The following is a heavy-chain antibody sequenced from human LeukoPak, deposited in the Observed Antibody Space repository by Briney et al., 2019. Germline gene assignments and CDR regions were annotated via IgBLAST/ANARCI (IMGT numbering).Heavy chain of an antibody. CDR3: ARHGSVMPYYFDY. J-gene: IGHJ4*02. CDR1: GSRFTSYW. Sequence: GASLQISCKGSGSRFTSYWIGWVRQMPGKGLEWMGIIYPGDSDTRYSPSFQGQVTISADKSISTAYLQWSSLKASDTAVYYCARHGSVMPYYFDYWGQGTLVTVSS. CDR2: IYPGDSDT. V-gene: IGHV5-51*01. D-gene: IGHD3-10*01.